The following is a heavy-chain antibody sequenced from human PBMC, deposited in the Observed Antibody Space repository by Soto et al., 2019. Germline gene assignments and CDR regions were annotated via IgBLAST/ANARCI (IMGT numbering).Heavy chain of an antibody. CDR1: GFTFSSYG. CDR3: ARDLSSSGWSYYGMDV. Sequence: QVQLVESGGGVVQPGRSLRLSCAASGFTFSSYGMHWVRQAPGKGLEWVAVIWYDGSNKYYADSVKGRFTISRDNSKNTLYLQMNGLRAEDTAVYYCARDLSSSGWSYYGMDVWGQGTTVTVSS. V-gene: IGHV3-33*01. CDR2: IWYDGSNK. J-gene: IGHJ6*02. D-gene: IGHD6-19*01.